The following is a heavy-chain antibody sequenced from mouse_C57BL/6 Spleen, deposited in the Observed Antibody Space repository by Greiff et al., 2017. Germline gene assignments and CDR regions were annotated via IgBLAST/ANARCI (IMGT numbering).Heavy chain of an antibody. CDR3: ARLAELPYAMDY. CDR2: ISSGSSTI. V-gene: IGHV5-17*01. Sequence: EVKLMESGGGLVKPGGSLKLSCAASGFTFSDYGMHWVRQAPEKGLEWVAYISSGSSTIYYADTVTGRFTISRDNAKNTLFLQMTSLRSEDTAMYYCARLAELPYAMDYWGQGTSVTVSS. J-gene: IGHJ4*01. CDR1: GFTFSDYG. D-gene: IGHD1-1*01.